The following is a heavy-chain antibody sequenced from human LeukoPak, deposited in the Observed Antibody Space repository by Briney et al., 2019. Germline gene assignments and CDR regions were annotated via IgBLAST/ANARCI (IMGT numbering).Heavy chain of an antibody. D-gene: IGHD1/OR15-1a*01. CDR3: AREGTGSYMDV. CDR1: GFTFSSYW. CDR2: IRSDGTIT. Sequence: GGSLSLSCAASGFTFSSYWMHWVRRAPGRGRVWVSRIRSDGTITIYADSVKRRYSISRDIDENTVYLQVKSVSVEDTAVYYCAREGTGSYMDVWGKGTTVTVSS. V-gene: IGHV3-74*01. J-gene: IGHJ6*03.